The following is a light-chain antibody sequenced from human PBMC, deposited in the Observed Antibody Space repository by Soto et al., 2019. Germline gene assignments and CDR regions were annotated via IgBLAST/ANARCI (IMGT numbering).Light chain of an antibody. CDR1: QSVSSF. CDR3: QHRSNWPLT. CDR2: DAS. J-gene: IGKJ4*01. Sequence: EIVLTQSPATLSLSPGERATLSCRASQSVSSFLAWYQQKPGQAPRLLIYDASNRATGTPARFSGSGSGTDFTLTITSLEREDFAVYYCQHRSNWPLTFGGGTKVEIK. V-gene: IGKV3-11*01.